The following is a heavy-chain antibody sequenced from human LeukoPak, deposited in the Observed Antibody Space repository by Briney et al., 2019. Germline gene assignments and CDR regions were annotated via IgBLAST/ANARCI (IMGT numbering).Heavy chain of an antibody. CDR1: GGSITTTTYH. J-gene: IGHJ4*02. Sequence: SETLSLTCTVSGGSITTTTYHWGWIRQPPGKGLERIGSIYYSGSTNYNPSLKSRVTISVDTSKNQFSLKLSSVTAADTAVYYCASKAVAGTRDYWGQGTLVTVSS. D-gene: IGHD6-19*01. CDR2: IYYSGST. CDR3: ASKAVAGTRDY. V-gene: IGHV4-39*07.